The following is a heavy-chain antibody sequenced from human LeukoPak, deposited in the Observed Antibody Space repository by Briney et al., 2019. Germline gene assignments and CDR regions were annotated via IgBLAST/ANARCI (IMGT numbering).Heavy chain of an antibody. CDR1: GYTFTSYG. V-gene: IGHV1-18*01. D-gene: IGHD2-2*01. J-gene: IGHJ4*02. Sequence: ASVKASCTPSGYTFTSYGISWVRQAPGQRGGGMGWISAYNGNTNYAQKLQGRVTMTTDTSTSTAYMELRSLRSDDTAVYYCARLYCSSTSCLLAHFDYWGQGTLVTVSS. CDR3: ARLYCSSTSCLLAHFDY. CDR2: ISAYNGNT.